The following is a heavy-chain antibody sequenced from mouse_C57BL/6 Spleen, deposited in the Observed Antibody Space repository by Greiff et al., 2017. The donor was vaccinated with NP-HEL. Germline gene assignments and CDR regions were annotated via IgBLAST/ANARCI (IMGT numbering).Heavy chain of an antibody. J-gene: IGHJ4*01. Sequence: VQLKESGPELVKPGASVKISCKASGYSFTGYYMNWVKQSPEKSLEWIGEINPSTGGTTYNQKFKAKATLTVDKSSSTAYMQLKSLTSEDSAVYYGARSRYSNYESNAMGYWGKGTTVTVSS. V-gene: IGHV1-42*01. CDR1: GYSFTGYY. CDR2: INPSTGGT. CDR3: ARSRYSNYESNAMGY. D-gene: IGHD2-5*01.